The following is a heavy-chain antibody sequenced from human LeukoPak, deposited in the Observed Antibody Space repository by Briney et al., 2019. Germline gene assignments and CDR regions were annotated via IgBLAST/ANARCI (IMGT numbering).Heavy chain of an antibody. Sequence: ASVKVSCKASGYTFTSYGISWVRQAPGQGLEWMGWMSAYNGNTNYAQKLQGRVTMTTDTSTSTAYMELRSLRSDDTAVYYCARDIAAGTDGVFDYWGQGTLVTVSS. CDR2: MSAYNGNT. J-gene: IGHJ4*02. CDR3: ARDIAAGTDGVFDY. V-gene: IGHV1-18*01. CDR1: GYTFTSYG. D-gene: IGHD6-13*01.